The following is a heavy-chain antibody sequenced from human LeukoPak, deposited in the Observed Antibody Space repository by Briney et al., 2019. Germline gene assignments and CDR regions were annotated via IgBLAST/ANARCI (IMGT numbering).Heavy chain of an antibody. CDR2: ISTNTGNP. V-gene: IGHV7-4-1*02. J-gene: IGHJ5*02. CDR1: GYTFTSYA. D-gene: IGHD4-17*01. Sequence: TSVKVSCKASGYTFTSYAMNWVRQAPGQGLEWMGWISTNTGNPTYAQGFTGRFVFSLDTSVSTAYLQISSLKAEDTAVYYCAGDYGDYGVDPWGQGTLVTVSS. CDR3: AGDYGDYGVDP.